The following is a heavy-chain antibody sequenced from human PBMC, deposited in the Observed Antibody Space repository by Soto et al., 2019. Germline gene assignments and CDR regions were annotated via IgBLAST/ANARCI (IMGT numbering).Heavy chain of an antibody. CDR3: ARSPYSVSYLAYFDE. CDR1: GFTFSSYG. V-gene: IGHV3-30*03. J-gene: IGHJ4*02. D-gene: IGHD1-26*01. Sequence: GGSLRLSCAASGFTFSSYGMHWVRQAPGKGLEWVAVISYDGSNKYYADSVKGRFTISRDNSKNTLYLQMNSLRAEDTAVYYCARSPYSVSYLAYFDEWGQGTLVTVSS. CDR2: ISYDGSNK.